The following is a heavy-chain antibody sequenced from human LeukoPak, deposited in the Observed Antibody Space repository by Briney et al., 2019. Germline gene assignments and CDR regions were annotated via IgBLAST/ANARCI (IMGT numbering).Heavy chain of an antibody. CDR1: GGSISSGGYY. CDR3: ARDVVVVAAATRHDAFDI. V-gene: IGHV4-30-4*08. CDR2: IYYTGTT. Sequence: PSQTLSLTCTVSGGSISSGGYYWSWIRQPPGKGLEWIGYIYYTGTTYYTPSLKSRLTISVDMSKNQFSLNLSSVTAADTAVYYCARDVVVVAAATRHDAFDIWGQGTMVTVSS. J-gene: IGHJ3*02. D-gene: IGHD2-15*01.